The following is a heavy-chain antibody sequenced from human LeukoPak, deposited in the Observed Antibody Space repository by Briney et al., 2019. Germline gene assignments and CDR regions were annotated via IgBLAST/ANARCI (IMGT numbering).Heavy chain of an antibody. CDR3: ARERLYSSGCFDY. CDR1: GFTLTGYS. V-gene: IGHV3-21*01. J-gene: IGHJ4*02. D-gene: IGHD6-19*01. CDR2: ISSSSSYI. Sequence: KSGGSLRLSCAASGFTLTGYSMHWVRQAPGKGPEWVSSISSSSSYIYYADSVKGRFTISRDNAKNSLYLQMNSLRAEDTAVYYCARERLYSSGCFDYWGQGTLVTVSS.